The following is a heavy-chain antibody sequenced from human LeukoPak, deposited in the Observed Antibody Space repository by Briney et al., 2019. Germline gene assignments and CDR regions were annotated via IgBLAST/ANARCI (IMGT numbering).Heavy chain of an antibody. CDR2: IYTSGST. CDR3: ARDLSDYGGNSGYFDY. V-gene: IGHV4-4*07. CDR1: GGSISSYY. J-gene: IGHJ4*02. D-gene: IGHD4-23*01. Sequence: PSETLSLTCTVSGGSISSYYWSWIRQPAGKGLEWIGRIYTSGSTNYNPSLKSRVTMSVDTSKNQFSLKLSSVTAADTAVYYCARDLSDYGGNSGYFDYWGQGTLVTVSS.